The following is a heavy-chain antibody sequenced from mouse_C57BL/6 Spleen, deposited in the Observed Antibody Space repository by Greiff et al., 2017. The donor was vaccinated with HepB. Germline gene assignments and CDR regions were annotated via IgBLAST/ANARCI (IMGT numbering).Heavy chain of an antibody. D-gene: IGHD3-3*01. J-gene: IGHJ3*01. CDR3: ARGTSFAY. CDR2: IYPGDGST. Sequence: VQLQQSGAELVKPGASVKISCKASGYAFSDYWMNWVKQRPGKGLEWIGQIYPGDGSTNFNGKFKGKATLTADKSSSTADIQLSSLTSEDSAVYYCARGTSFAYWGQGTLVTVSA. V-gene: IGHV1-80*01. CDR1: GYAFSDYW.